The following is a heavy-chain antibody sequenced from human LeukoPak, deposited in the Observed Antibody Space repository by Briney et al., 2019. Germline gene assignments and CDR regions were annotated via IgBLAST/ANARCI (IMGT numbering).Heavy chain of an antibody. D-gene: IGHD3-10*01. V-gene: IGHV3-48*04. CDR1: GSTFGLYS. CDR2: ITSGSTTI. Sequence: GGSLRLSCAASGSTFGLYSMNWVRQAPGKGLEWISYITSGSTTIYYADSVKGRFTISRDNANNSLYLQMDSLRAEDTAVYYCARGRGGSSWGYYFDSWGPGTLVTVSS. J-gene: IGHJ4*02. CDR3: ARGRGGSSWGYYFDS.